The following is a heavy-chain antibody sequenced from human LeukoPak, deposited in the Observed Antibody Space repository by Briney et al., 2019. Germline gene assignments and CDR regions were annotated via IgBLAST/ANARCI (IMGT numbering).Heavy chain of an antibody. CDR3: ARDGGYYYYGMDV. CDR2: IWYDGSNE. Sequence: GGSLRLSCAASGFTFKTYGMHWVRQAPGKGLDWVAVIWYDGSNEFYADSVKGRFTISRDNSNNTLYLQMNSLRAEDTAVYSCARDGGYYYYGMDVWGQGTTVTVSS. J-gene: IGHJ6*02. D-gene: IGHD3-16*01. CDR1: GFTFKTYG. V-gene: IGHV3-33*01.